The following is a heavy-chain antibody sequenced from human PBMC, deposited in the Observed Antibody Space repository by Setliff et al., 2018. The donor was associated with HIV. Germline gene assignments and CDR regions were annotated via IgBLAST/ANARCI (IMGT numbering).Heavy chain of an antibody. CDR2: ISPDGSAT. J-gene: IGHJ6*02. CDR3: ARDLGVQVKPDYYYGMDV. Sequence: GGSLRLSCAASGFTFSSAWMGWVRQAPAKGLEWVANISPDGSATYYVDSVKGRFTISRDNAKNSLYLQMNSLRAEDTAVYYCARDLGVQVKPDYYYGMDVWGQGTTVTVSS. CDR1: GFTFSSAW. D-gene: IGHD2-8*02. V-gene: IGHV3-7*01.